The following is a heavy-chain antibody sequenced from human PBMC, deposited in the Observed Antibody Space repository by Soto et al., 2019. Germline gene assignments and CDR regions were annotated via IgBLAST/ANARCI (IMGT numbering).Heavy chain of an antibody. Sequence: LSLTCAVSGGSISSCGYSWSWIRQPPGKGLEWIGYIYHSGSTYYNPSLKSRVTISVDRSKNQFSLKLSSVTAADTAVYYCARAIAAAGSWFDPWGQGTLVTVSS. V-gene: IGHV4-30-2*01. CDR2: IYHSGST. CDR3: ARAIAAAGSWFDP. CDR1: GGSISSCGYS. J-gene: IGHJ5*02. D-gene: IGHD6-13*01.